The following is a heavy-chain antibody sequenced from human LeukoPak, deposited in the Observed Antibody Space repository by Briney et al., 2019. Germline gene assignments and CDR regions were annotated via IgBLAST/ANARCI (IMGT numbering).Heavy chain of an antibody. J-gene: IGHJ6*02. Sequence: PGGSLRLSCAASGFTFSSYGMHWVRQAPGKGLEWVAVIWYGGSNKYYADSVKGRFTISRDNSKNTLYLQMNSLRAEDTAVYYCARVPVRITMIVVIPLYGMDVWGQGTTVTVSS. CDR1: GFTFSSYG. V-gene: IGHV3-33*08. D-gene: IGHD3-22*01. CDR3: ARVPVRITMIVVIPLYGMDV. CDR2: IWYGGSNK.